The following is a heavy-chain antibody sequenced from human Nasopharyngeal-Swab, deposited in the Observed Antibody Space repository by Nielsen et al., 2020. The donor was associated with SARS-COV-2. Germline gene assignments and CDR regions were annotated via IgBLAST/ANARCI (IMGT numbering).Heavy chain of an antibody. D-gene: IGHD2-21*02. CDR2: ITSRGDRT. V-gene: IGHV3-23*01. Sequence: GGSLRLSCTPSGFTFSDYAMTWVRLAPGKGLEWVASITSRGDRTYYGDSVKGRFTIFRENYKNTLYLQLNSLRAEDTARYYCARFSRCDDDCPSDYWGQGTLVTVSS. CDR3: ARFSRCDDDCPSDY. J-gene: IGHJ4*02. CDR1: GFTFSDYA.